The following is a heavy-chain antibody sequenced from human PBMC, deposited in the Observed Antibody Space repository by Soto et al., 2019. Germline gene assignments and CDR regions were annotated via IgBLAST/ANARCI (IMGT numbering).Heavy chain of an antibody. V-gene: IGHV3-23*01. J-gene: IGHJ6*02. D-gene: IGHD6-13*01. CDR3: AKGIAAAGYYYYYGMDV. Sequence: PGGSLRLSCAASGFTCSSYAINWVRQAPGKGLEWVSAISGSGGSTYYADSLKGRFTSSRDNSKNTLYLQINSLRAEDTAVYYCAKGIAAAGYYYYYGMDVWGQGTTVTVSS. CDR2: ISGSGGST. CDR1: GFTCSSYA.